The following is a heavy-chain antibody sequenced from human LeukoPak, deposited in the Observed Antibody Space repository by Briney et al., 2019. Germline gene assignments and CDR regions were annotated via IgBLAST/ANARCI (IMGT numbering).Heavy chain of an antibody. CDR3: ARLALGYCSSTSCYGKIGWDY. J-gene: IGHJ4*02. V-gene: IGHV4-34*01. Sequence: SETLSLTCAVYGGSFSGYYWSWIRQPPGKGLEWIGEINHSGSTNYNPSLKSRVTISVDTSKNQFSPKLSSVTAADTAVYYCARLALGYCSSTSCYGKIGWDYWGQGTLVTVSS. CDR1: GGSFSGYY. CDR2: INHSGST. D-gene: IGHD2-2*01.